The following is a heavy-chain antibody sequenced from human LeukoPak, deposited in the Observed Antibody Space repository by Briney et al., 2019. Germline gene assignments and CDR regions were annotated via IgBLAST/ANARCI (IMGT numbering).Heavy chain of an antibody. V-gene: IGHV3-30*18. CDR2: ISSNGRNK. J-gene: IGHJ4*02. Sequence: QPGRSLRLSCAASGFSFSNYGMHWVRQAPGKGLEWVAVISSNGRNKYYADSVKGRFTIARDNSKNTLHLQMDTLRAEDTAVYYCAKDWGYQSASGSSYFDYWGQGTLVTVSS. CDR3: AKDWGYQSASGSSYFDY. D-gene: IGHD3-10*01. CDR1: GFSFSNYG.